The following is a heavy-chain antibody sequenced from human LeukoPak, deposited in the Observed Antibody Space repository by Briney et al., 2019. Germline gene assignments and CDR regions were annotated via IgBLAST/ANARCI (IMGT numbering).Heavy chain of an antibody. CDR3: ARVPRSSYDRNGNYFLDF. Sequence: GASVKVSCKASGYTFTSYYMHWVRQAPGLGLEWMAWLNPLTGATNYAQNFQGRVTVTGDTSISTVYMELNWLKYDDTAVYYCARVPRSSYDRNGNYFLDFWGQGTLVTVSS. D-gene: IGHD3-22*01. CDR2: LNPLTGAT. J-gene: IGHJ4*02. CDR1: GYTFTSYY. V-gene: IGHV1-2*02.